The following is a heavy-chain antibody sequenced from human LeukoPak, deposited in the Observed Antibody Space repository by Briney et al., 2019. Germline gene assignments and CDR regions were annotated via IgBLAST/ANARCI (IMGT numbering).Heavy chain of an antibody. CDR1: GFTVSSNY. J-gene: IGHJ4*02. CDR3: ARVRGESYYYDSSGYYYFDY. CDR2: IYSGGST. Sequence: GGSLRLSCAASGFTVSSNYMSWVRQAPGKGLEWVSVIYSGGSTYYADSVKGRSTISRDNSKNTLYLQMNSLRAEDTAVYYCARVRGESYYYDSSGYYYFDYWGQGTLVTVSS. V-gene: IGHV3-53*01. D-gene: IGHD3-22*01.